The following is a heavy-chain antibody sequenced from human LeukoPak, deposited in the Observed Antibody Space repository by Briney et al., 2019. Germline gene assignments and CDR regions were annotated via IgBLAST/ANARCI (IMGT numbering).Heavy chain of an antibody. Sequence: GGSLRLSCAASGFTFSPYAMHWVRLAPGKGLEWVAVIRSDATTTQYADSVKGRFTISRDNSQNTVSLQMDSLRPEDTAVYYCARAPYGDYPSYFDYWGQGTLVTVSS. CDR2: IRSDATTT. CDR1: GFTFSPYA. CDR3: ARAPYGDYPSYFDY. V-gene: IGHV3-30*02. J-gene: IGHJ4*02. D-gene: IGHD4-17*01.